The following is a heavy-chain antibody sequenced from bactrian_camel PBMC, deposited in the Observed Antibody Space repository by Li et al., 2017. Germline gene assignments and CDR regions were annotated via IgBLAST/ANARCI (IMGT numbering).Heavy chain of an antibody. Sequence: HVQLVESGGGSVQAGGSLRLSCVVSGNTRDVSLWAWFRQNPGNAREGVACSDRIGRTWYTNSVIGRFSITSDNGKNTLYLQMNSLKTEDTAMYYCAAKWSTGGRWQDQNMWNYWGQGTQVTVS. D-gene: IGHD2*01. J-gene: IGHJ4*01. CDR2: SDRIGRT. CDR3: AAKWSTGGRWQDQNMWNY. CDR1: GNTRDVSL. V-gene: IGHV3S53*01.